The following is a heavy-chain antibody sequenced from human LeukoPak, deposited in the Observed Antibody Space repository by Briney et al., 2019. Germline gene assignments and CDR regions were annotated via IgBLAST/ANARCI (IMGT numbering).Heavy chain of an antibody. J-gene: IGHJ4*02. V-gene: IGHV4-61*09. CDR2: IYTSGST. Sequence: PSETLSLTCTVSGGSISSGSYYWSWIRQPAGKGLEWIGHIYTSGSTNYNPSLKSRVTISVDTSKNQFSLKLSSVTAADTAVYYCARDFLAVTMIVGAFDYWGQGTLVTVSS. D-gene: IGHD3-22*01. CDR1: GGSISSGSYY. CDR3: ARDFLAVTMIVGAFDY.